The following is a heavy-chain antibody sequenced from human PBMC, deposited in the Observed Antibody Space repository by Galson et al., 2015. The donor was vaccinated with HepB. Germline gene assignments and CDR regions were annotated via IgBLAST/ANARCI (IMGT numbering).Heavy chain of an antibody. Sequence: SLRLSCAASGFTFGDYTMHWVRQAPGKGLEWVSLISWDGGSTYYADSVKGRFTISRDNSKSSLYLQMNSLRTEDTALYYCAKVGGYVDSTYYYYYSGMNVWAKGPRSPSP. CDR1: GFTFGDYT. V-gene: IGHV3-43*01. D-gene: IGHD4-17*01. CDR3: AKVGGYVDSTYYYYYSGMNV. CDR2: ISWDGGST. J-gene: IGHJ6*02.